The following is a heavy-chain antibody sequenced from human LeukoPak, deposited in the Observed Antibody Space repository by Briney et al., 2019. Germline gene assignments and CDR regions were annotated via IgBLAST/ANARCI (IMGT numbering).Heavy chain of an antibody. J-gene: IGHJ4*02. CDR1: GGSISSGGYY. V-gene: IGHV4-30-2*01. D-gene: IGHD2-15*01. CDR3: ARVEEYGSLYHFDY. Sequence: PSQTLSLTCTVSGGSISSGGYYWSWIRQPPGKGLEWIGYIYHSGNTYYNPSLKSRVTISVDRSKNQFSLKLRSVTAADTAVYYCARVEEYGSLYHFDYWGQGTLVTVSS. CDR2: IYHSGNT.